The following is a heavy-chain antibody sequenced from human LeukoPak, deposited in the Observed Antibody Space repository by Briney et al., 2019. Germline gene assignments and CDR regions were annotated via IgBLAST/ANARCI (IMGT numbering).Heavy chain of an antibody. V-gene: IGHV3-30*02. J-gene: IGHJ5*02. D-gene: IGHD1-26*01. CDR3: AKGGVGATDWFDP. Sequence: GGSLRLSCGASGFTFNRRGMHWVRQAPGKGLEWVAFIRYDGGETFYADFVKGRFTISRDNSKNTLYLQLNSLRAEDTAVYYCAKGGVGATDWFDPWGQGTLVTVSS. CDR2: IRYDGGET. CDR1: GFTFNRRG.